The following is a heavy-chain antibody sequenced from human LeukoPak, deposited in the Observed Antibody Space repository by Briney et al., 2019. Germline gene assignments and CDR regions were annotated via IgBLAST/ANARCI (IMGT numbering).Heavy chain of an antibody. J-gene: IGHJ4*02. V-gene: IGHV3-66*01. D-gene: IGHD6-6*01. Sequence: GGSLRLSCAASGFTVSSNYMSWVRQAPGKGLEWVSVIYSGGSTYYADSVKGRFTISRDNSKNTLYLQMNSLRAEDTAVYYCARDPSHTAQLVGPEDYWGQGTLVTVSS. CDR1: GFTVSSNY. CDR2: IYSGGST. CDR3: ARDPSHTAQLVGPEDY.